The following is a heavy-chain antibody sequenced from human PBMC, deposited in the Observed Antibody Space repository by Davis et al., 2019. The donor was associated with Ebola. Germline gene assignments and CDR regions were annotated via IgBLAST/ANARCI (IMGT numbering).Heavy chain of an antibody. CDR3: ARDQLYSTSRPRFVDP. Sequence: MPGGSLRLSCAVPGDSTSSNYWWTCVRQSPGKGLEWLVEIFHTGSINYEPSLKARVTISVDKSKNQFSLKLSSVTAADTTVYYCARDQLYSTSRPRFVDPWGQGTLVTVSS. CDR2: IFHTGSI. CDR1: GDSTSSNYW. J-gene: IGHJ5*02. V-gene: IGHV4-4*02. D-gene: IGHD6-13*01.